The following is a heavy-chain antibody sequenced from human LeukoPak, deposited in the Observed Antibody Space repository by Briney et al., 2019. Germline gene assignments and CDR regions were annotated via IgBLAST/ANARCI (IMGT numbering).Heavy chain of an antibody. V-gene: IGHV4-34*01. CDR2: ISHRGST. D-gene: IGHD6-19*01. Sequence: SETLSLTCAVYGGSFSGYFWTWIRQPPGKGLEWIGEISHRGSTNYNPSLKGRVTISVDTSKNQFSLKLNSLTATDTAVYYCARQGSSSGWYDTSLQYFQHWGQGTLVTVSS. CDR3: ARQGSSSGWYDTSLQYFQH. J-gene: IGHJ1*01. CDR1: GGSFSGYF.